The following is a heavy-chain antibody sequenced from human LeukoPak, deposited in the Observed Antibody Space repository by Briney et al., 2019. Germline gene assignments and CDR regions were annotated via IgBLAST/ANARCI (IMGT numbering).Heavy chain of an antibody. Sequence: GGSLRLSCAASGFTFSSYSMNWVRQAPGKGLEWVSSISSSSSYIYYADSVKGRFTISRDNAKNSLYLQMNSLRAEDKAVYYCASLAYPAKVVLDYWGQGTLVTVSS. CDR1: GFTFSSYS. D-gene: IGHD2-15*01. V-gene: IGHV3-21*01. CDR3: ASLAYPAKVVLDY. J-gene: IGHJ4*02. CDR2: ISSSSSYI.